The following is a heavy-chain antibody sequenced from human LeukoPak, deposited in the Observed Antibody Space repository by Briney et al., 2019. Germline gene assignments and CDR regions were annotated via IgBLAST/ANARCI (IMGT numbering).Heavy chain of an antibody. J-gene: IGHJ4*02. CDR1: GGSIGSYY. V-gene: IGHV4-59*01. Sequence: PSETLSLTCTVSGGSIGSYYWSWIRQPPGKGLEWIGYIYYSGSTNYNPSLKSRVTISVDTSKNQFSLKLSPVTAADTAVYYCARGYSGYDRFDYWGQGTLVTVSS. CDR2: IYYSGST. D-gene: IGHD5-12*01. CDR3: ARGYSGYDRFDY.